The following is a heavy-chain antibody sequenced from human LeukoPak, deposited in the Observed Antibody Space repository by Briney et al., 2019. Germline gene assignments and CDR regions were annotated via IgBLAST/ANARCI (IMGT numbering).Heavy chain of an antibody. CDR1: GFTFSSYE. Sequence: GSLRLSCAASGFTFSSYEMNWVRQAPGKGLEWVSSISSSSSYIYYADSVKGRFTISRDNSRSTLSLQMDSLRAEDTATYYCATYRQIQVPFEFWGQGTLVTVSS. CDR3: ATYRQIQVPFEF. CDR2: ISSSSSYI. D-gene: IGHD5-18*01. V-gene: IGHV3-21*04. J-gene: IGHJ4*02.